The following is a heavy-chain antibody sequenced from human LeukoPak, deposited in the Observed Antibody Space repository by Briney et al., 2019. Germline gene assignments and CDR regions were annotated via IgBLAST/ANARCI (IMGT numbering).Heavy chain of an antibody. D-gene: IGHD1-1*01. V-gene: IGHV3-48*04. J-gene: IGHJ4*02. CDR2: IGISSGNT. Sequence: GGSLRLSCTASGFPFSDYSMNWVRQAPGKGLEWISYIGISSGNTKYADSVRGRFTISADNAKNSLYLQMNSLRVEDTAVYYCARDHNYAFDNWGRGTLVSVSS. CDR3: ARDHNYAFDN. CDR1: GFPFSDYS.